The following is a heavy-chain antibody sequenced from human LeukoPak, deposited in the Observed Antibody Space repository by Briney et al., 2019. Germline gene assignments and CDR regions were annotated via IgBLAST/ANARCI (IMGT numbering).Heavy chain of an antibody. Sequence: PGGSLRISCAASGFPFKTYPMTWVRQAPGKGLEWISAVGDNGGGTFYADSAQDRFTMSRDNSRNTLYLQMNSLRIDDTAIYYCAKGGNNAPLDYWGQGTLVTVSS. CDR2: VGDNGGGT. CDR3: AKGGNNAPLDY. J-gene: IGHJ4*02. D-gene: IGHD3-16*01. CDR1: GFPFKTYP. V-gene: IGHV3-23*01.